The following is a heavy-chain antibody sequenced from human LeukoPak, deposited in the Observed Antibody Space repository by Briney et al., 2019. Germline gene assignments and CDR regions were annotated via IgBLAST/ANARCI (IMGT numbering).Heavy chain of an antibody. D-gene: IGHD3-10*01. CDR3: ARLSGSGSYSPFDY. V-gene: IGHV3-23*01. CDR2: ISSSGSST. CDR1: GFTFTSYA. Sequence: GGSLRLSCAPSGFTFTSYAMSWVRPAPGKGLEWVSSISSSGSSTYYADSVKGRFTISRDFSKNTLYLQMNSLRADDTAVYYCARLSGSGSYSPFDYWGQGTLVTVSS. J-gene: IGHJ4*02.